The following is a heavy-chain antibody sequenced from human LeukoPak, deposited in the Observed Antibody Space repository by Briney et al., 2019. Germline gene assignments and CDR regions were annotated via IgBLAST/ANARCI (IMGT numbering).Heavy chain of an antibody. Sequence: PGGSLRLSCAASGFTFSSYSMNWVRQAPGKGLEWVSSISSSSSYIYYADSVKGRFTISRDNAKNSLYLQMNSLRAEDTAVYYCARGRDDYVWGSYRSKLYYFDYWGQGTLVTVSS. CDR3: ARGRDDYVWGSYRSKLYYFDY. CDR1: GFTFSSYS. V-gene: IGHV3-21*01. D-gene: IGHD3-16*02. J-gene: IGHJ4*02. CDR2: ISSSSSYI.